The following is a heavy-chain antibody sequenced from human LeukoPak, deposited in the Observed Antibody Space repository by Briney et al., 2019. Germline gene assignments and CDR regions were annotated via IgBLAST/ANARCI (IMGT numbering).Heavy chain of an antibody. CDR1: GFTFNNFW. V-gene: IGHV3-74*01. J-gene: IGHJ4*02. Sequence: QAGGSLRLSCAASGFTFNNFWMHWVRQVPGKGLVWVSRINSDGSITNYADSVKGRFTISRDNAKNTVYLQMNSLRVEDTAVYYCAREGWGGYWGQGTLVTVPS. CDR2: INSDGSIT. CDR3: AREGWGGY. D-gene: IGHD3-16*01.